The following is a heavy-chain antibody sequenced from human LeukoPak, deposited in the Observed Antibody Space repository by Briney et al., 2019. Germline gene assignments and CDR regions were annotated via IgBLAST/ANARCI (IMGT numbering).Heavy chain of an antibody. J-gene: IGHJ4*02. CDR2: IRNDGTIK. D-gene: IGHD6-13*01. CDR3: AKTASSSWGYFDY. CDR1: GFTFRTYG. V-gene: IGHV3-30*02. Sequence: GGSLRLSCAASGFTFRTYGMHWVRQAPGKGLEWVAFIRNDGTIKYYADSVKGRFTISRDNSKNTLYLQMNSLRAEDTALYYCAKTASSSWGYFDYWGQGTLVTVSS.